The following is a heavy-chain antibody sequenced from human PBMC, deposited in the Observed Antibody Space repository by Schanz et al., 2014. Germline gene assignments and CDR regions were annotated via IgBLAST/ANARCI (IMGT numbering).Heavy chain of an antibody. D-gene: IGHD4-17*01. V-gene: IGHV1-46*01. CDR2: VIPILGVT. CDR1: GYTFTSDS. Sequence: QVQLVQSGAEVKKPGASVKVSCKASGYTFTSDSMHWVRQAPGQGLEWMGRVIPILGVTHYAQKFQGRVTITADKSTTTAYMELNSLNSDDTAVYYCATLDYADSVSWGQGTLDTVSS. J-gene: IGHJ1*01. CDR3: ATLDYADSVS.